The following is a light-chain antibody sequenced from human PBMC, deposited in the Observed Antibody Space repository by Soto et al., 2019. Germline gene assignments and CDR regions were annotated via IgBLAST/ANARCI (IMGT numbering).Light chain of an antibody. J-gene: IGKJ3*01. CDR3: QQSYNVPFT. V-gene: IGKV1-39*01. CDR1: QTISNY. Sequence: DIQMTQSPASLAASLGDRITISCRASQTISNYLNWYHQKPGEAPKILIYGASTLQSGVPPSVSGSGSGTEFTLSISSLQPEDFGTYYCQQSYNVPFTFGPGTKVDVK. CDR2: GAS.